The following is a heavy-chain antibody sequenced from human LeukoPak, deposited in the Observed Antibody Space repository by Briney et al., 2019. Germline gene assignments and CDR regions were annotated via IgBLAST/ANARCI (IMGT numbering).Heavy chain of an antibody. Sequence: ASVKVSCKASGYTFTGYYTHWVRQAPGQGLEWMGWINPNSGGTNYAQKFQGRVTMTRDTSISTAYMELSRLRSDDTAVYYCARDQIGGSGSLRPWGQGTLVTVSS. CDR1: GYTFTGYY. D-gene: IGHD3-10*01. J-gene: IGHJ5*02. CDR3: ARDQIGGSGSLRP. V-gene: IGHV1-2*02. CDR2: INPNSGGT.